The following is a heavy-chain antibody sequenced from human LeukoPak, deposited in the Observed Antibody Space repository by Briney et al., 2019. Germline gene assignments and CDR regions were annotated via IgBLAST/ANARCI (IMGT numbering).Heavy chain of an antibody. CDR3: ARVRGSYHKYYFDY. V-gene: IGHV4-59*10. Sequence: SETLSLTCAVYGGTFSDYYWSWIRQPPGKGLEWIGRIYTSGSTNYNPSLKSRVTMSVDTSKNQFSLKLSSVTAADTAVYYCARVRGSYHKYYFDYWGQGTLVTVSS. J-gene: IGHJ4*02. CDR1: GGTFSDYY. CDR2: IYTSGST. D-gene: IGHD1-26*01.